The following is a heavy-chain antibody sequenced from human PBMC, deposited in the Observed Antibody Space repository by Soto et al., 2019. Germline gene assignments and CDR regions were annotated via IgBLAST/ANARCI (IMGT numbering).Heavy chain of an antibody. J-gene: IGHJ5*02. CDR2: IKSKTDGGTT. V-gene: IGHV3-15*01. CDR3: TSKSSSWGLDP. CDR1: GFTFSNAW. Sequence: EVQLVESGGGLVKPGGSLRLSCAASGFTFSNAWMSWVRQAPGKGLEWVGRIKSKTDGGTTDYAAPVKGRFTISRDDSKNTLYLQMNSLKTEDTAVYYCTSKSSSWGLDPWGQGTLVTVSS. D-gene: IGHD6-13*01.